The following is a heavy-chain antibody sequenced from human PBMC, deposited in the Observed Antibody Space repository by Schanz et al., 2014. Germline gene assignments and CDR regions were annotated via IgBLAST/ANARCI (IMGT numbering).Heavy chain of an antibody. Sequence: QVQLVESGGGVVQPGRSLRLSCAASGFNFGSHGMHWVRQAPGKGLEWVALVSSDGNNDYYTDSVKGRFTISRDNAKNTLYLQMNTLRAEDTAVYYCARKMKLGVYGGKGHDSLDIWGQGALVTVSS. CDR3: ARKMKLGVYGGKGHDSLDI. CDR1: GFNFGSHG. V-gene: IGHV3-33*05. J-gene: IGHJ4*02. CDR2: VSSDGNND. D-gene: IGHD4-17*01.